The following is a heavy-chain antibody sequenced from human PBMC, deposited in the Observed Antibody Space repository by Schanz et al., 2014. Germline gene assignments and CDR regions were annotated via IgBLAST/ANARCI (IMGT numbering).Heavy chain of an antibody. CDR1: GFSFSDYG. D-gene: IGHD3-22*01. J-gene: IGHJ4*02. CDR2: ISYHESEK. CDR3: AKSYDTSGYSGFDY. Sequence: VQLVESGGGLAQPGGSLRLSCVASGFSFSDYGMHWVRQAPGRGLEWVAVISYHESEKYYADSVKGRFTISRDNSKNTLYLQMNSLRTEDTAVYFCAKSYDTSGYSGFDYWGQGTLVTVSS. V-gene: IGHV3-30*18.